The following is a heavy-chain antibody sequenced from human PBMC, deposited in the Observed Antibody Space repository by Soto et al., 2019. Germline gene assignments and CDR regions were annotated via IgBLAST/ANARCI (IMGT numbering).Heavy chain of an antibody. D-gene: IGHD3-3*01. Sequence: TSETLSLTCTVSGGSISSSSYYWGWIRQPPGKGLEWIGSIYYSGSTYYNPSLKSRVTISVDTSKNQFSLKLSSVTAADTAVYYCARLWSGYHNYFDYWGQGTLVTVSS. V-gene: IGHV4-39*01. CDR2: IYYSGST. CDR1: GGSISSSSYY. CDR3: ARLWSGYHNYFDY. J-gene: IGHJ4*02.